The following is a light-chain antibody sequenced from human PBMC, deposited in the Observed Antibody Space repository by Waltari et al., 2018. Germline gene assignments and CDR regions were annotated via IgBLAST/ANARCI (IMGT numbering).Light chain of an antibody. CDR1: SSNIGVNY. CDR3: QAWDSSYARV. CDR2: RNK. J-gene: IGLJ2*01. V-gene: IGLV1-47*01. Sequence: QSVLTQPPSASGTPGQRVTISCSGSSSNIGVNYVYWYQQLPGRAPKLLIYRNKQRPSGVPDRFSGSKSGTSASLAISGLRSEDEADYYCQAWDSSYARVFGGGTKLTVL.